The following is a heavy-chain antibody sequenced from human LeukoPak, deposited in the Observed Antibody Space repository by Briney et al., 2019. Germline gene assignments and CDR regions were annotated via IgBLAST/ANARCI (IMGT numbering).Heavy chain of an antibody. Sequence: PSETLSLTCTVSGGSISSSSHYWGWIRQPPGKGLEWIGSIYYSGSTYYNPSLKSRVTISVDTSKNQFSLNLSSVTAADTAVYYCARAETYSSGLLGDWGQGTLVTVSS. CDR3: ARAETYSSGLLGD. V-gene: IGHV4-39*01. D-gene: IGHD6-19*01. J-gene: IGHJ4*02. CDR1: GGSISSSSHY. CDR2: IYYSGST.